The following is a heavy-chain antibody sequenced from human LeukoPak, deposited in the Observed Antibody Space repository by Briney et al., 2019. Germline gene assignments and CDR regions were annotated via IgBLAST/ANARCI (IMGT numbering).Heavy chain of an antibody. V-gene: IGHV5-51*01. CDR3: ARMIGYYYGSESYFDY. D-gene: IGHD3-10*01. Sequence: AGESLKISCKGSGYSFTSYWIGWVRQMPGKGLEWMGIIYPGDSDTRYSPSFQGQVTISADKSISTAYLQWSSLKASDTAMYYCARMIGYYYGSESYFDYWGQGTLVTVSS. J-gene: IGHJ4*02. CDR2: IYPGDSDT. CDR1: GYSFTSYW.